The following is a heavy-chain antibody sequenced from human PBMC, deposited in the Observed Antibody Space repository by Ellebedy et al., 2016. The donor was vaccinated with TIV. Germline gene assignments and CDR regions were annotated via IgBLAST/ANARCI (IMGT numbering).Heavy chain of an antibody. D-gene: IGHD3-22*01. J-gene: IGHJ4*02. V-gene: IGHV4-34*01. Sequence: MPSETLSLTCTVSGGSIISGGYYWSWIRQPPGKGLEWIGEVNRSGSTSYNPTLKSRVTISVETSKNQFSRKLNSVTAADTAVYYCARLYYYDSGGYLADYYYDHWGQGTLVTVSS. CDR2: VNRSGST. CDR3: ARLYYYDSGGYLADYYYDH. CDR1: GGSIISGGYY.